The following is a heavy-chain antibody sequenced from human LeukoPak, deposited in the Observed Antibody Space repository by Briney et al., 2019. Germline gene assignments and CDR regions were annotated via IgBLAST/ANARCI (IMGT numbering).Heavy chain of an antibody. Sequence: GESLKISCKGSGYDFPSYWIAWVRQVPGRGLEWMGIIYPGDSDTKYSPAFQGQVTISADKSISTAYLQWSSLKASDTAMYYCARHRRDYTVTTEVMYYFDYWGQGTLVTVSS. CDR3: ARHRRDYTVTTEVMYYFDY. D-gene: IGHD4-17*01. CDR1: GYDFPSYW. V-gene: IGHV5-51*01. CDR2: IYPGDSDT. J-gene: IGHJ4*02.